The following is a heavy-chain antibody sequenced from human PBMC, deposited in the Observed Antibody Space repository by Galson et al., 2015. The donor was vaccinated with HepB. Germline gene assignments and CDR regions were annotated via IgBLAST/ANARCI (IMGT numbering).Heavy chain of an antibody. V-gene: IGHV4-59*08. D-gene: IGHD6-13*01. CDR3: ARRNGGLLAAADPYYFDY. CDR2: IYSSGST. J-gene: IGHJ4*02. CDR1: GGSISSYY. Sequence: SETLSLTCTVSGGSISSYYWSWIRQPPGKGLEWIGYIYSSGSTNYNPSLKSRVTISVDTSKNQFSLKLSSVTAADTAVYYCARRNGGLLAAADPYYFDYWGQGTLVTVSS.